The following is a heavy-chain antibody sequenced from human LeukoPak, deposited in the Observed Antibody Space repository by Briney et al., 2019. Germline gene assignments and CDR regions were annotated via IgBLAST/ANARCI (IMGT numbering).Heavy chain of an antibody. CDR1: GFSFSIYA. D-gene: IGHD2-15*01. Sequence: GGSLRLSCAASGFSFSIYAMSWVRQAPGKGLDWVSTITGSAGNTYYAGSVKGRFTISRDNSKNTLYLQMNSLRAEDTAVYYCAKGGEDIVVVVAAADYWGQGTLVTVSS. V-gene: IGHV3-23*01. J-gene: IGHJ4*02. CDR3: AKGGEDIVVVVAAADY. CDR2: ITGSAGNT.